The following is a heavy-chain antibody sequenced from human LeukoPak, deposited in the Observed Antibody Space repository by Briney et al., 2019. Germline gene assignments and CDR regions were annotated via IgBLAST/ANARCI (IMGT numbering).Heavy chain of an antibody. CDR1: GGSISSSSYF. V-gene: IGHV4-39*01. CDR3: ARGGPRGSLWFGELLYPYYFDY. D-gene: IGHD3-10*01. Sequence: PSETLSLTCTVSGGSISSSSYFWAWIRQPPGKGLEWIGSIYYSGSTYYHPSLNSRVTISVDTSKNQFSLKLSSVTAADTAVYYCARGGPRGSLWFGELLYPYYFDYWGQGTLVTVSS. J-gene: IGHJ4*02. CDR2: IYYSGST.